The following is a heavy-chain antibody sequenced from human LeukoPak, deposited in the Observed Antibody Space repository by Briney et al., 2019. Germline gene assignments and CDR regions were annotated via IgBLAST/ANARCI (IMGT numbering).Heavy chain of an antibody. J-gene: IGHJ4*02. CDR1: GFTVSSNY. CDR3: AKAIWASTVGAAGIFFDY. Sequence: GGSLRLSCAASGFTVSSNYMSWVRQAPGKGLEWVSVIYSGGSTYYADSVKDRFTISRDNSKNTLYLQMNSLRVEDTAVYYCAKAIWASTVGAAGIFFDYWGQGILVTVSS. D-gene: IGHD1-26*01. CDR2: IYSGGST. V-gene: IGHV3-53*01.